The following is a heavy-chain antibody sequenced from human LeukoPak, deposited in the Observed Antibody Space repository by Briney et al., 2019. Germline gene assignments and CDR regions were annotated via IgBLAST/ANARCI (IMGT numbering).Heavy chain of an antibody. V-gene: IGHV4-59*01. Sequence: SETLSLTCTVSGGSISSYYWSWLRQPPGKGREWIGYIHYSGSTHYNPSLKSRVTISVDTSKNQVSLKLRSVTAADTAVYYCARTTEGYAGGPGYSYYYYMDVWGKGTTVTISS. D-gene: IGHD5-12*01. CDR2: IHYSGST. CDR3: ARTTEGYAGGPGYSYYYYMDV. J-gene: IGHJ6*03. CDR1: GGSISSYY.